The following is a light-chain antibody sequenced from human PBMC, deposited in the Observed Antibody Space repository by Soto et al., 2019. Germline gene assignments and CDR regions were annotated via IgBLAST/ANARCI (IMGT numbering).Light chain of an antibody. CDR1: QSISSW. V-gene: IGKV1-5*03. CDR3: QPYNSYSRT. Sequence: DIQMTQSPSTLSASVGDRVTITCRASQSISSWLAWYQQKPGKAPKLLIYKASNLESGVPSRFSGSGSGTEFTLSISSLQPDDFATSYCQPYNSYSRTFGQGTKVEIK. J-gene: IGKJ1*01. CDR2: KAS.